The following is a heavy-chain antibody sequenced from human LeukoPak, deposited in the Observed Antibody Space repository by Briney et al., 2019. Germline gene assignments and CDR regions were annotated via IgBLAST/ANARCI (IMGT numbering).Heavy chain of an antibody. V-gene: IGHV1-69*13. J-gene: IGHJ5*02. CDR2: IIPIFGTA. CDR1: GGTFSSYA. CDR3: ARTRAVDTAMVLHPNWFDP. D-gene: IGHD5-18*01. Sequence: SVKVSCKASGGTFSSYAISWVRQAPGQGLEWMGGIIPIFGTANYAQKFQGRVTITADESTSTAYMELSSLRSEDTAVYYCARTRAVDTAMVLHPNWFDPWGQGTLVTVSS.